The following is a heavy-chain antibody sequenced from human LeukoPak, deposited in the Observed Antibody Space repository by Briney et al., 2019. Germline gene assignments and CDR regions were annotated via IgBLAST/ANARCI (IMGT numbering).Heavy chain of an antibody. V-gene: IGHV1-2*02. CDR3: ARHPYSGSYHFDY. D-gene: IGHD1-26*01. J-gene: IGHJ4*02. Sequence: ASVKVSCTASGYTFTGYYMHWVRQAPGQGLEWMGWINPNSGGTNYAQKFQGRVTMTRDTSISTAYMELSRLTSDDTAVYYCARHPYSGSYHFDYWGQGTLVTVSS. CDR1: GYTFTGYY. CDR2: INPNSGGT.